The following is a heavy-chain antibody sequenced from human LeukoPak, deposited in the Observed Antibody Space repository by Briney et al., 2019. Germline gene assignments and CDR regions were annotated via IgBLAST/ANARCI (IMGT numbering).Heavy chain of an antibody. CDR2: IKEDGSEK. D-gene: IGHD5-12*01. J-gene: IGHJ6*02. V-gene: IGHV3-7*03. CDR1: GFTFSRYW. CDR3: AKTHYDLLDV. Sequence: GGSLRLSCAASGFTFSRYWMSWVRQAPGKGLEWVANIKEDGSEKYYVDSVKGRFTISRDNAKNSLYLQMNSLRAEDTGTYYCAKTHYDLLDVWGQGTTVTVSS.